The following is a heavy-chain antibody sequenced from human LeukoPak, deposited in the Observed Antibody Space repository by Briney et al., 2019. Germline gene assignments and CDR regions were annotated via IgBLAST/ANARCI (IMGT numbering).Heavy chain of an antibody. CDR3: ARAVAGTRSLPPPLGF. CDR2: MNPNSGNT. CDR1: GYTFTSYD. J-gene: IGHJ4*02. Sequence: GASVKVSCKASGYTFTSYDINWVRQATGQGLEWMGWMNPNSGNTGYAQKFQGRVTMTRNTSISTAYMELSSLRSEDTAVYYCARAVAGTRSLPPPLGFWGQGTLVTVSS. V-gene: IGHV1-8*01. D-gene: IGHD6-19*01.